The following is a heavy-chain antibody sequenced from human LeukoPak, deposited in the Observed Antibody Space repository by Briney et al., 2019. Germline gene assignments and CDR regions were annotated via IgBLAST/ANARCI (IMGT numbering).Heavy chain of an antibody. D-gene: IGHD3-10*01. CDR3: ARDYASDY. CDR2: ISRSGDTI. CDR1: GFTFSRYE. V-gene: IGHV3-48*03. J-gene: IGHJ4*02. Sequence: PPGGSLRLSCAASGFTFSRYEMNWVRQAPGKGLEWVSYISRSGDTIYFADSVKGRFTISRDNAKNSLYLQMSSLRAEDTAVYYCARDYASDYWGQGTLVTVSS.